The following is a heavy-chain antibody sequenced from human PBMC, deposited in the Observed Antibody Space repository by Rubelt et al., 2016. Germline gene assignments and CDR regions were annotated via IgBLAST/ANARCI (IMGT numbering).Heavy chain of an antibody. J-gene: IGHJ4*02. CDR3: AMGSGTYLFDY. Sequence: QVQLVQSGSELKKPGASVQVSCKASGYTFTSYGISWVRQAPGQGLQWIGWINTNTADPTYAQDFTGRFVFSLAPPVTRAYLAIGSLKADDTGVYYCAMGSGTYLFDYWGQGTLVTVSS. D-gene: IGHD1-26*01. CDR2: INTNTADP. CDR1: GYTFTSYG. V-gene: IGHV7-4-1*01.